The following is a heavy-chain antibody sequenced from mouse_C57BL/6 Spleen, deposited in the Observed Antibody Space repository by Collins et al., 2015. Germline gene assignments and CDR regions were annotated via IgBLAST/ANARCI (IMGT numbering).Heavy chain of an antibody. D-gene: IGHD2-5*01. J-gene: IGHJ1*03. CDR2: IYPGSGST. CDR1: GYTFTSYW. V-gene: IGHV1-55*01. CDR3: ARRYSNYTDWYFDV. Sequence: QVQLQQPGAELVKPGASVKMSCKASGYTFTSYWITWVKQRPGQGLEWIGDIYPGSGSTNYNEKFKSKAILTVDTSSSTAYMQLSSLTSEDSAVYYCARRYSNYTDWYFDVWGTGTTVTVSS.